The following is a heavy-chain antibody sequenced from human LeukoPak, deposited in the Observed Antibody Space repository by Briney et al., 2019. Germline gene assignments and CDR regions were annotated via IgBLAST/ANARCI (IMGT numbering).Heavy chain of an antibody. CDR2: IYSGGST. V-gene: IGHV3-53*01. J-gene: IGHJ4*02. CDR1: GFTVSSNY. CDR3: AREAAAGSLMA. D-gene: IGHD6-13*01. Sequence: GGSLRLSCAASGFTVSSNYMTWVRQAPGKGLEWVSVIYSGGSTYYADSVKGRFTIPRDNSKNTLYLQMNSLRAEDTAVDYCAREAAAGSLMAWGQGTLVTVSS.